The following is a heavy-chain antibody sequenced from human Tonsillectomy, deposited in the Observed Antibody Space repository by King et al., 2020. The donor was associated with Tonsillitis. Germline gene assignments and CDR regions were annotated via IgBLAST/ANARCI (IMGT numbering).Heavy chain of an antibody. D-gene: IGHD1-14*01. CDR3: ARDPWYGALDI. CDR1: GFSFSSSY. J-gene: IGHJ3*02. V-gene: IGHV3-7*01. Sequence: VQLVESGGDLVQPGGSLRLSCAASGFSFSSSYMTWVRQAPGKGLEWVASLNPDGSQKGYVDSVMGRFSISRDNAKNSLYLQMGSLRAEETAVYFGARDPWYGALDIWGQGTMVTVSS. CDR2: LNPDGSQK.